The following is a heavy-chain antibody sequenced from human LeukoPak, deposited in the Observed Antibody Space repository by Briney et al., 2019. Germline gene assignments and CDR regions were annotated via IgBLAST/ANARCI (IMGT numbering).Heavy chain of an antibody. Sequence: SETLSLTCAVSGASLSDYYWNWLRQPPGKGLEWIGEISHFGSTDYNPSLKSRVTTSVDTSKNQFSLQLTSVTAADTAVYYCAARRNWNDGWGQGTLVTVSS. CDR2: ISHFGST. CDR3: AARRNWNDG. CDR1: GASLSDYY. V-gene: IGHV4-34*01. J-gene: IGHJ5*02.